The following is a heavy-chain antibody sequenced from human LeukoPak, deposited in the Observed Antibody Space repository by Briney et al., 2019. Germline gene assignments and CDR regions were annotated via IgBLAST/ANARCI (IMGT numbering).Heavy chain of an antibody. J-gene: IGHJ4*02. V-gene: IGHV1-46*01. CDR2: INPSGGST. Sequence: ASVKVSCKASGYTFTSYYMHWVRQAPGQGLEWMGIINPSGGSTSYAQKFQGRVTMTRDMSTSTVYMELSSLRSEDTAVYYCARAKIVGATMTGAFDYWGQGTLVTVSS. CDR3: ARAKIVGATMTGAFDY. D-gene: IGHD1-26*01. CDR1: GYTFTSYY.